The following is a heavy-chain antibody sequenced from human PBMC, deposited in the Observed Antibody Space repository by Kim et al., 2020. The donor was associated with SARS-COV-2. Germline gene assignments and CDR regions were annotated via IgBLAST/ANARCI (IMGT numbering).Heavy chain of an antibody. CDR2: IYYSGSA. V-gene: IGHV4-59*08. CDR1: GGSISGYY. D-gene: IGHD1-26*01. J-gene: IGHJ4*02. Sequence: SETLSLTCSVSGGSISGYYWSWIRQSPGKGLEYIGYIYYSGSANYNPSLQGRVTMSVDTSKNQFSLKLSSVTAADTAVYYCARHYSSGTYPMDYWGQGTLVTASS. CDR3: ARHYSSGTYPMDY.